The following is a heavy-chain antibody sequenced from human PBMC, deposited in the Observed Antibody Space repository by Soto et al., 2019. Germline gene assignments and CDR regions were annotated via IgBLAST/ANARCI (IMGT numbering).Heavy chain of an antibody. V-gene: IGHV3-30-3*01. D-gene: IGHD1-26*01. Sequence: PGGSLRLSCAASGFTFSSYAMHWVRQAPGKGLEWVAVISYDGSNKYYADSVKGRFTISRDNSKNTLYLQMNSLRAEDTAVYYCGRGGGGGSYSYYYGMDVWGQGTTVTVSS. J-gene: IGHJ6*02. CDR1: GFTFSSYA. CDR3: GRGGGGGSYSYYYGMDV. CDR2: ISYDGSNK.